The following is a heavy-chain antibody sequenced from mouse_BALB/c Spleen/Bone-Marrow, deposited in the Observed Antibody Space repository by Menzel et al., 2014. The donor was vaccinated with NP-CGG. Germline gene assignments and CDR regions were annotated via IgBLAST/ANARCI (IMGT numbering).Heavy chain of an antibody. CDR3: ARSGGGYDGFAY. J-gene: IGHJ3*01. CDR1: GYTFTSYW. V-gene: IGHV1-7*01. CDR2: INPSTGYT. D-gene: IGHD2-2*01. Sequence: VQLVESGAELAKPGASVKMSCKASGYTFTSYWMHWVKQGPGQGLEWIGYINPSTGYTEYNPKFKDKATLTADKSSSTAYMQLSSLTSEDSAVYYCARSGGGYDGFAYWGQGTLVTVSA.